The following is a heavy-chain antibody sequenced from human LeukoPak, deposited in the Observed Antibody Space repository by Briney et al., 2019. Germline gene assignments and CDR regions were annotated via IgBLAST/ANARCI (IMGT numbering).Heavy chain of an antibody. CDR3: AKHATRWYFFDY. V-gene: IGHV3-30*02. CDR1: GFTFNSYG. Sequence: SGGSLRLSCAASGFTFNSYGIHWVRQAPGKGLEWVAFIRYDGNTKYYADSVKGRFTISRDNSKNALWLQMNSLRAEDTAVYYCAKHATRWYFFDYWGQGSLVTVSS. CDR2: IRYDGNTK. J-gene: IGHJ4*02.